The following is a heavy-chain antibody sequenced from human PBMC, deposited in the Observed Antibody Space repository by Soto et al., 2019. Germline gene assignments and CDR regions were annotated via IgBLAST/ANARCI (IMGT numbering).Heavy chain of an antibody. D-gene: IGHD1-7*01. CDR1: GGSFSGYY. J-gene: IGHJ6*03. CDR3: ARGRTGAVLTGTRAKTYYYYMDV. Sequence: PSETLSLTCAVYGGSFSGYYWSWIRQPPGKGLEWIGEINHSGSTNYNPSLKSRVTISVDTSKNQFSLKLSSVTAADTAVYYCARGRTGAVLTGTRAKTYYYYMDVWGKGTTVTVSS. CDR2: INHSGST. V-gene: IGHV4-34*01.